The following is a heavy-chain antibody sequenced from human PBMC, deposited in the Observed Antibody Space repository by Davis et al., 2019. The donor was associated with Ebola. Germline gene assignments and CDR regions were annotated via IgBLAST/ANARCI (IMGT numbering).Heavy chain of an antibody. CDR2: IRSKAYGGTT. Sequence: GGSLRLSCAASGFTVSANYMSWVRQAPGKGLEWVGFIRSKAYGGTTEYAASVKGRFTISRDDSKSIAYLQMNSLKTEDTAVYYCTREFLNYYYYYGMDVWGKGTTVTVSS. V-gene: IGHV3-49*04. J-gene: IGHJ6*04. CDR1: GFTVSANY. CDR3: TREFLNYYYYYGMDV.